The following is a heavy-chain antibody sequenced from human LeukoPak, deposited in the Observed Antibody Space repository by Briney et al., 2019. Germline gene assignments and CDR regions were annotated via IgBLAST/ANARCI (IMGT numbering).Heavy chain of an antibody. CDR2: LFSGAST. CDR1: GFSVSNNH. D-gene: IGHD1-26*01. V-gene: IGHV3-53*01. J-gene: IGHJ4*02. Sequence: GALRLSCGVSGFSVSNNHMSWVRQAPGKGLEWLSVLFSGASTNYADSVKGRFTISRDNSKNTLYLQMNSLRAEDTAVYYCARAAGYSGSYTVLDCWGQGTLVTVSS. CDR3: ARAAGYSGSYTVLDC.